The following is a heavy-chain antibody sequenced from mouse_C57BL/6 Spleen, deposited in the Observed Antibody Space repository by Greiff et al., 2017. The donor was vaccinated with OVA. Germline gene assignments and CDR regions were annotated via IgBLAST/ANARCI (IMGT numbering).Heavy chain of an antibody. CDR1: GFTFSSYA. Sequence: EVKLMESGGGLVKPGGSLKLSCAASGFTFSSYAMSWVRQTPAKRLEWVATISDGGSYTYYPDNVKGRFTISRDNAKNNLYLQMSHLKSEDTAMYYCARDEFLYYYAMDYWGQGTSVTVSS. V-gene: IGHV5-4*01. CDR2: ISDGGSYT. CDR3: ARDEFLYYYAMDY. J-gene: IGHJ4*01. D-gene: IGHD2-3*01.